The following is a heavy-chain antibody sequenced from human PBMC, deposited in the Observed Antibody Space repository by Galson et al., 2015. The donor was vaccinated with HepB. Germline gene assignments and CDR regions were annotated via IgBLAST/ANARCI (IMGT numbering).Heavy chain of an antibody. D-gene: IGHD1-7*01. CDR3: ARDGGLELRLDY. J-gene: IGHJ4*02. CDR2: ISSSSSYI. CDR1: GFTFSSYS. Sequence: SLRLSCAASGFTFSSYSMNWVRQAPGKGLEWVSSISSSSSYIYYADSVKGRFTISRDNAKNSLYLQMNSLRAEDTAVYYCARDGGLELRLDYWGQGTLVTVSS. V-gene: IGHV3-21*01.